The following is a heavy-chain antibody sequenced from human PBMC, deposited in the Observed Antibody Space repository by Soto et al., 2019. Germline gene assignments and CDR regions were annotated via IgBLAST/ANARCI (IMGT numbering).Heavy chain of an antibody. V-gene: IGHV1-69*06. J-gene: IGHJ4*02. D-gene: IGHD3-3*01. CDR3: ARGSITIFGVVPPDDY. CDR2: IIPIFGTA. CDR1: GCTFSSYA. Sequence: SVKVSCKASGCTFSSYAISWVRQAPGQGLEWMGGIIPIFGTANYAQKFQGRVTITADKSTSTAYMELSSLRSEDTAVYYCARGSITIFGVVPPDDYWGQGTLVTVSS.